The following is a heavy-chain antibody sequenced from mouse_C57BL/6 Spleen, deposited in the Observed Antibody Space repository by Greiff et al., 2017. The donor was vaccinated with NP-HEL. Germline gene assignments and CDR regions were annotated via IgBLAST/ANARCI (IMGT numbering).Heavy chain of an antibody. J-gene: IGHJ4*01. CDR1: GYTFTSYW. CDR3: ARDHAMDY. V-gene: IGHV1-59*01. Sequence: VQLQQPGAELVRPGTSVKLSCKASGYTFTSYWMHWVKQRPGQGLEWIGVIDPSDSYTNYNQKFKGKATLTVDTSSSTAYMQLSSLTSEDSAVYYCARDHAMDYWGQGTSVTVSS. CDR2: IDPSDSYT.